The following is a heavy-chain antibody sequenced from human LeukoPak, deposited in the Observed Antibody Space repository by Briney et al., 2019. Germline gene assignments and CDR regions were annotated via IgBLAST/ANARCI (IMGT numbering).Heavy chain of an antibody. J-gene: IGHJ6*04. CDR1: GFTFSSYA. CDR2: ITASGDNT. Sequence: GGSLRLSCAASGFTFSSYAVSWVRQAPGKGLERVSGITASGDNTYYADSVKGRFNISRDNSKSTLYLQMNSLRAEDTAVYYCAELGITVIGGVWGKGTTVTISS. CDR3: AELGITVIGGV. V-gene: IGHV3-23*01. D-gene: IGHD3-10*02.